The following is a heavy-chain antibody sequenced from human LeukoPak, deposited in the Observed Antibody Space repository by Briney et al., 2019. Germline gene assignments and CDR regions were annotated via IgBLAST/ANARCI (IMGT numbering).Heavy chain of an antibody. J-gene: IGHJ4*02. V-gene: IGHV1-69*13. CDR3: ARDEWGGLGTTVTTAY. CDR2: IIPIFGTA. D-gene: IGHD4-17*01. Sequence: EASVKVSCKASGGTFSSYAICWVRQAPGQGLEWMGGIIPIFGTANYAQKFQGRVTITADESTSTAYMELSSLRSEDTAVYYCARDEWGGLGTTVTTAYWGQGTLVTVSS. CDR1: GGTFSSYA.